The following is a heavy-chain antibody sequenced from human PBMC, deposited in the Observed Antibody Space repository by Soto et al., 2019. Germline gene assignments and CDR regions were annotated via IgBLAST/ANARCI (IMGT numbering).Heavy chain of an antibody. J-gene: IGHJ5*02. CDR1: GYTFSNAW. CDR3: TTDPTGGWFDP. CDR2: IKSKTDGGTT. D-gene: IGHD4-17*01. Sequence: EVQLVESGGGLVKPGGSLRLSCAASGYTFSNAWMNWVRQAPGNGLEWVGRIKSKTDGGTTDYAAPVKGRFTISRDDSKNTLYLQINSLKSENTALYYCTTDPTGGWFDPWGQGTLVTVSS. V-gene: IGHV3-15*07.